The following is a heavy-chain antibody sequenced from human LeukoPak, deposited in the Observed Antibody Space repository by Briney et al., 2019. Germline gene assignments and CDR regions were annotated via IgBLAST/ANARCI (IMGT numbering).Heavy chain of an antibody. D-gene: IGHD3-10*01. Sequence: SETLSPTCTVSGGSISSYYWSWIRQPPGKGLEWIGYIYYSGRTNYNPSLKSRVTISVDTSKNQFSLKLSSVTAADTAVYYCASLSLVRYYFDYWGQGTLVTVSS. V-gene: IGHV4-59*01. CDR2: IYYSGRT. CDR1: GGSISSYY. CDR3: ASLSLVRYYFDY. J-gene: IGHJ4*02.